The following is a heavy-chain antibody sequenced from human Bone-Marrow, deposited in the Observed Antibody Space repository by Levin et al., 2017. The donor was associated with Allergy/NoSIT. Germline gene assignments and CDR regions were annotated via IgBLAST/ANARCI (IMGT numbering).Heavy chain of an antibody. J-gene: IGHJ5*02. D-gene: IGHD5/OR15-5a*01. CDR2: IYHSGST. CDR1: GGSISSSNW. V-gene: IGHV4-4*02. CDR3: AGDLVGLRWFDP. Sequence: SSETLSLTCAVSGGSISSSNWWSWVRQPPGKGLEWIGEIYHSGSTNYNPSLKSRVTISVDKSKNQFSLKLSSVTAADTAVYYCAGDLVGLRWFDPWGQGTLVTVSS.